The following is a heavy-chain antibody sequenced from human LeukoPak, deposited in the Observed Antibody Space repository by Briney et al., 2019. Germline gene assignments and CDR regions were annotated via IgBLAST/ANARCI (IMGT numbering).Heavy chain of an antibody. CDR3: ARPRDSSGGYFDY. CDR2: VYYSGST. V-gene: IGHV4-59*08. CDR1: GDFITAYY. Sequence: SETLSLTCTVSGDFITAYYWSWIRQPPGKGLEWIGYVYYSGSTEYNPSLRSRVTISLEMSKHQFSLNLTSVTAADTAVYYCARPRDSSGGYFDYWGQGTLVTVSS. J-gene: IGHJ4*02. D-gene: IGHD6-19*01.